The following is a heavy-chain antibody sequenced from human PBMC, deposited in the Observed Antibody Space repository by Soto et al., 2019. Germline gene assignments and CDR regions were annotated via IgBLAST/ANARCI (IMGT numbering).Heavy chain of an antibody. CDR1: ENIFTGYY. Sequence: GASVKVSCKASENIFTGYYIHWIRQAAGQGLEWMGWINPKSGGTSYAQNFQGRVTMTRDTSISTVYMELSRARSDDTAVYYCAGVPLWFGELGWFDPWGQGTLVTVSS. D-gene: IGHD3-10*01. CDR2: INPKSGGT. J-gene: IGHJ5*02. V-gene: IGHV1-2*02. CDR3: AGVPLWFGELGWFDP.